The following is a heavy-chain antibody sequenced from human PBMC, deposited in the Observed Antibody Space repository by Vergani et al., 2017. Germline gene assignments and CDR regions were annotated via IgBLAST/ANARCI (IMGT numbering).Heavy chain of an antibody. CDR2: IDNSGNG. CDR1: GDSIISRSYY. J-gene: IGHJ2*01. D-gene: IGHD3-16*01. CDR3: ASGKYYSDSTSHFRGRYFDV. V-gene: IGHV4-39*01. Sequence: QMQLQESGPGLVKASETLSLTCTVSGDSIISRSYYWGWIRQPPGKGLEWIGSIDNSGNGDSSSSLKSRVTISADTSKNQFSLRLTSMTAADTAVDYCASGKYYSDSTSHFRGRYFDVWGRGTLVTVPS.